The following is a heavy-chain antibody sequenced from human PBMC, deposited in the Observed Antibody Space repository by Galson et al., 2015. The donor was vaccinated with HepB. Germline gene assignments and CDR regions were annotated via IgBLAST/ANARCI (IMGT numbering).Heavy chain of an antibody. CDR2: INHSGST. D-gene: IGHD6-13*01. CDR1: GGSFSGYY. CDR3: ARGGFGSSWYKGARRKFDY. Sequence: ETLSLTCAVYGGSFSGYYWSWLRQPPGKGLEWIGEINHSGSTNYNPSLKSRVTISVDTSKNQFSLKLSSVTAADTAVYFCARGGFGSSWYKGARRKFDYWGQGTLVTVSS. J-gene: IGHJ4*02. V-gene: IGHV4-34*01.